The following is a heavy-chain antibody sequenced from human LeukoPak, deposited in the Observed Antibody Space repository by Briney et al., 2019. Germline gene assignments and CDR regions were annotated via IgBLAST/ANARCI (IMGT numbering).Heavy chain of an antibody. CDR2: IYYSGST. J-gene: IGHJ1*01. CDR3: AREKSRFGGPEYFQH. V-gene: IGHV4-59*01. D-gene: IGHD3-10*01. CDR1: GGSISSYY. Sequence: SETLSLTCTVSGGSISSYYWSWIRQPPGKGLEWIGYIYYSGSTNYNPSLKSRVTISVDTSKNQFPLKLSSVTAADTAVYYCAREKSRFGGPEYFQHWGQGTLVTVSS.